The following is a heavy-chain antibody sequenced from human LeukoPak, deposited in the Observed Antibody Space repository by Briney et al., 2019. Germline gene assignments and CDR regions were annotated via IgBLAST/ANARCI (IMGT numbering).Heavy chain of an antibody. V-gene: IGHV3-7*01. CDR2: IKQDGSDI. CDR1: GFTLRNYW. CDR3: VRNLLLSIVPAAGAFDF. D-gene: IGHD2-2*01. J-gene: IGHJ4*02. Sequence: GGSLRLSCVASGFTLRNYWMSWVRQAPGKGLEWVANIKQDGSDIYYVDSVKGRFTISRDNADNSLYLQMYSLRAEDTALHYCVRNLLLSIVPAAGAFDFWGQGIVVTVSS.